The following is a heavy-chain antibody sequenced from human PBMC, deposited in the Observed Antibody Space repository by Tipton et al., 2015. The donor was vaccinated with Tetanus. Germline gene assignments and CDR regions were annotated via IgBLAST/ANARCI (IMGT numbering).Heavy chain of an antibody. CDR2: IYISGST. Sequence: TLSLTCNVSGGSPSSRYWSWIRQTAGKRLEWIGRIYISGSTDYNPSLKTRVSMSVGTSKNQFSLKLSSVTASDTAVYYCARDLSGFLFDAFDLWGQGIMVTVSS. CDR3: ARDLSGFLFDAFDL. CDR1: GGSPSSRY. D-gene: IGHD3-22*01. V-gene: IGHV4-4*07. J-gene: IGHJ3*01.